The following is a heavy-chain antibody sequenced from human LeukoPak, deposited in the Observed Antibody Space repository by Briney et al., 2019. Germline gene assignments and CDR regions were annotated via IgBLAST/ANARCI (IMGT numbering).Heavy chain of an antibody. D-gene: IGHD6-19*01. CDR2: ISGSGGST. V-gene: IGHV3-23*01. CDR1: GFAFSSYG. CDR3: AKSAIRIAVAGVDY. J-gene: IGHJ4*02. Sequence: GGSLRLSCAASGFAFSSYGMSWVRQAPGKGLEWVSAISGSGGSTYYADSVKGRFTISRDNSKNTLYLQMNSLRAEDTAVYYCAKSAIRIAVAGVDYWGQGTLVTVSS.